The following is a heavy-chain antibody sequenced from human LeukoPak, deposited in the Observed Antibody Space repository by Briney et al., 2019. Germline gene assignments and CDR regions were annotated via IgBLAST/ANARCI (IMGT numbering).Heavy chain of an antibody. Sequence: PMASVPVSCKASRYTFTDYYLHWVRPAPGQGVEWMGWINPNSGGTNYAQKFQGRVTMTRDTSISTAYMELSRLRSDDTAVYCCAASTGYFDYWGQGTLVTVSS. J-gene: IGHJ4*02. CDR3: AASTGYFDY. V-gene: IGHV1-2*02. CDR1: RYTFTDYY. CDR2: INPNSGGT.